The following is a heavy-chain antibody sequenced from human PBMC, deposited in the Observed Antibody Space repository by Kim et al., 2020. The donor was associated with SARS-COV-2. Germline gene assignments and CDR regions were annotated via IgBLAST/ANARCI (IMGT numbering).Heavy chain of an antibody. CDR2: INHSGST. Sequence: SETLSLTCAVYGGSFSGYYWSWIRQPPGKGLEWIGEINHSGSTNYNPSLKSRVTISVDTSKNQFSLKLSSVTAADTAVYYCASRPRYYYGSGSYRNWGQGTLVTVSS. CDR3: ASRPRYYYGSGSYRN. J-gene: IGHJ4*02. D-gene: IGHD3-10*01. V-gene: IGHV4-34*01. CDR1: GGSFSGYY.